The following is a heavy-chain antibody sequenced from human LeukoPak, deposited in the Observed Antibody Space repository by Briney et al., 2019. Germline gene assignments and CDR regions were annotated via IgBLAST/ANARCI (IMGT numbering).Heavy chain of an antibody. Sequence: SHTLSLTCTLSGRSIHSGDYHWSWIRQPPGKGLEWNGYIYCSGSTYYNPCIKSRVTISVDTSKTQFSLKLSSVTAADTAVYYCAGHGGNSGQFDYWGQGTLVTVSS. D-gene: IGHD4-23*01. CDR1: GRSIHSGDYH. CDR2: IYCSGST. CDR3: AGHGGNSGQFDY. J-gene: IGHJ4*02. V-gene: IGHV4-30-4*01.